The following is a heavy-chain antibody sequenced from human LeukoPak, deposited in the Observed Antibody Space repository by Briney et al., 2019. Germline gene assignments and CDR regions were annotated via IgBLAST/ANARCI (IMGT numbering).Heavy chain of an antibody. Sequence: SETLSLTCTVSGYSISSGYYWGWIRQPPGKGLEWIGSIYHSGSTYYNPSLKSRVTISVDTSKNQFSLKLSSVTAADTAVYYCARDFVDYYDSSGYIWGQGTMVTVSS. V-gene: IGHV4-38-2*02. CDR3: ARDFVDYYDSSGYI. CDR2: IYHSGST. J-gene: IGHJ3*02. CDR1: GYSISSGYY. D-gene: IGHD3-22*01.